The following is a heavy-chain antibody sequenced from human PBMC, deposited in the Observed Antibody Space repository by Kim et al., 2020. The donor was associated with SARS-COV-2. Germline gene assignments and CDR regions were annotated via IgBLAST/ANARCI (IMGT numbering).Heavy chain of an antibody. Sequence: VKGRFTISRDNAKNSLYLQMNSLRAEDTAVYYCARGIQPYSNYRIGAFDIWGQGTMVTVSS. D-gene: IGHD4-4*01. V-gene: IGHV3-21*01. J-gene: IGHJ3*02. CDR3: ARGIQPYSNYRIGAFDI.